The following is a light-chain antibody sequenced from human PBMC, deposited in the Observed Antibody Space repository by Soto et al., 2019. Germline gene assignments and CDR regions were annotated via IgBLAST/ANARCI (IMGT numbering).Light chain of an antibody. CDR3: QQYHHWPPIT. CDR2: GAS. Sequence: EIVMTQSPATLSVSPGERATLSCRASQSVSSNLAWYQQKPGQAPRLLIYGASTRATGIPARFSGSGSGTEFTLTISSLQSEDFAIYYCQQYHHWPPITFGQGTRLE. J-gene: IGKJ5*01. V-gene: IGKV3-15*01. CDR1: QSVSSN.